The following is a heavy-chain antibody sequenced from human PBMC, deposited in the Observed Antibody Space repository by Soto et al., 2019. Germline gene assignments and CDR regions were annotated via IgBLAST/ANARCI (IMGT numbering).Heavy chain of an antibody. CDR2: IWYDGSNK. CDR3: ARDVINFWSGYPDYYYYYGMDV. V-gene: IGHV3-33*01. CDR1: GFTFSSYG. J-gene: IGHJ6*02. D-gene: IGHD3-3*01. Sequence: QVQLVESGGGVVQPGRSLRLSCAASGFTFSSYGMHWVRQAPGKGLEWVAVIWYDGSNKYYADSVKGRFTISRDNSENTLYLQMNSLRAEDTAVYYCARDVINFWSGYPDYYYYYGMDVWGQGTTVTVSS.